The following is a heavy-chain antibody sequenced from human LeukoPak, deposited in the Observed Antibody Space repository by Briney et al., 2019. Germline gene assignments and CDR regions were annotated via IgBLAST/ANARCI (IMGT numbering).Heavy chain of an antibody. Sequence: SETLSLTCTVPGGSISSYYWSWIWQPPGKGLEWIGYIYYSGSTNYNPSLKSRVTMSVDTSKNHFSLKLSSVTAADTAVYYCARANSYDGSGHYYEFAYLGQGTIVTVCS. CDR1: GGSISSYY. J-gene: IGHJ4*02. D-gene: IGHD3-22*01. CDR2: IYYSGST. CDR3: ARANSYDGSGHYYEFAY. V-gene: IGHV4-59*12.